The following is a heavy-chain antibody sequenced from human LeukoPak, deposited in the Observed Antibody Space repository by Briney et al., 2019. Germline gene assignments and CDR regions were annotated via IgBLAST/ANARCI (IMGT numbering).Heavy chain of an antibody. V-gene: IGHV1-2*02. D-gene: IGHD3-10*01. Sequence: GASVKVSCKASGYTFTGYYMHWVRQAPGQGLEWMGWINPNSGGTNYAQKFQGRVTMTRDTSISTAYMELSRLRSDGTAVYYCASNLLLYYYYYMDVWGKGTTVTVSS. CDR2: INPNSGGT. J-gene: IGHJ6*03. CDR3: ASNLLLYYYYYMDV. CDR1: GYTFTGYY.